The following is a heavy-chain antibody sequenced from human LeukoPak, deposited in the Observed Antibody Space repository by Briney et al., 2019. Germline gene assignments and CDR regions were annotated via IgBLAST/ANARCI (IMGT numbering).Heavy chain of an antibody. CDR1: GFTFSSYA. Sequence: GRSLRLSCAASGFTFSSYAMSWVRQAPGKGLEWVSAISGSGGSTYYADSVKGRFTISRDNSKNTLYLQMNSLRAEDTAVYYCGRVAGSYYFDYWGQGTLVTVSS. CDR2: ISGSGGST. CDR3: GRVAGSYYFDY. V-gene: IGHV3-23*01. D-gene: IGHD6-19*01. J-gene: IGHJ4*02.